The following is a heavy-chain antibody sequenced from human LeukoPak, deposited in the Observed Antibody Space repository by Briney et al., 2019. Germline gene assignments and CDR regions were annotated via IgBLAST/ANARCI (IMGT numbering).Heavy chain of an antibody. V-gene: IGHV1-2*02. CDR1: GYTFTGYY. J-gene: IGHJ4*02. Sequence: GASVKVSCKASGYTFTGYYMHWVRQAPGQGLEWMGWINPNSGGTNYAQKFQGRVTMTRDTSISTAYMELSRLRSDDTAVYYCARGGFVGATREYYFDYWGQGTLVTVSS. CDR3: ARGGFVGATREYYFDY. D-gene: IGHD1-26*01. CDR2: INPNSGGT.